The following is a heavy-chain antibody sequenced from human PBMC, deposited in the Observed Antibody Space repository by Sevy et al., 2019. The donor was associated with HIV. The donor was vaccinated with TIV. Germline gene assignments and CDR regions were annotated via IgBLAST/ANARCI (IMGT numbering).Heavy chain of an antibody. CDR3: ARGADYFDSSGANFEY. J-gene: IGHJ4*02. CDR2: IWYDGSSK. CDR1: GFSFSNYG. V-gene: IGHV3-33*01. D-gene: IGHD3-22*01. Sequence: GGSLRLSCAASGFSFSNYGMHWVRQAPGKGLEWVALIWYDGSSKYYADSVKGRLTISRDNSKNTLSLQMNCLRAEDTAVYYCARGADYFDSSGANFEYWGQGTLVTVSS.